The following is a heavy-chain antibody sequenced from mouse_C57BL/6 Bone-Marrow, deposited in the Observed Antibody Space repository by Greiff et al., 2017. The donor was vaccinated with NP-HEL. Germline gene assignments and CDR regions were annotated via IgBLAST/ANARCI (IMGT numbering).Heavy chain of an antibody. J-gene: IGHJ2*01. V-gene: IGHV1-19*01. CDR2: INPYNGGT. CDR1: GYTFTDYY. CDR3: ASSNWDVDY. Sequence: VQLKESGPVLVKPGASVKMSCKASGYTFTDYYMNWVKQSHGKSLEWIGVINPYNGGTSYNQKFKGKATLTVDKSSSTAYMELNSLTSEDTAIYYCASSNWDVDYWGQGTTLTVSS. D-gene: IGHD4-1*01.